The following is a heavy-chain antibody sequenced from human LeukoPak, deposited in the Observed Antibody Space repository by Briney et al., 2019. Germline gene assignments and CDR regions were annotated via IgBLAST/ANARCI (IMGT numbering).Heavy chain of an antibody. CDR1: GGSISSYY. Sequence: PSETLSLTCTISGGSISSYYWNWIRQPPGKGLEWIGYIYYDGSTNYSPSLKSRVTISVDTSKNQFSLKLTYVTAADTAVYYCARGDCSGGSCYSDYWGQGTLVTVSS. V-gene: IGHV4-59*01. CDR2: IYYDGST. CDR3: ARGDCSGGSCYSDY. J-gene: IGHJ4*02. D-gene: IGHD2-15*01.